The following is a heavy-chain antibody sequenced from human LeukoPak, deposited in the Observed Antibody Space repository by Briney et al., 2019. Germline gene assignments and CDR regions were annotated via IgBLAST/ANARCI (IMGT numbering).Heavy chain of an antibody. CDR3: ARRGSSWPNFDY. CDR2: IYPGDSDI. J-gene: IGHJ4*02. CDR1: GYRFTSYW. V-gene: IGHV5-51*01. D-gene: IGHD6-13*01. Sequence: GESLKISCKTSGYRFTSYWIAWVRQIPGKRLEWMGIIYPGDSDIKYNPSFQGQVTVSADKSVTTAYLQWSSLKPSDTAMYYCARRGSSWPNFDYWGQGTLLTVSS.